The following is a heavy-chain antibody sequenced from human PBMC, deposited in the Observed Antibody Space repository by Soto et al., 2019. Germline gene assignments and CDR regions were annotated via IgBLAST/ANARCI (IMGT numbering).Heavy chain of an antibody. V-gene: IGHV4-31*03. J-gene: IGHJ6*02. CDR3: ATIGGATLSRTGPPSLYYKYGMDV. D-gene: IGHD5-12*01. CDR1: GVSISSGAYY. CDR2: MYYTGST. Sequence: QVQLQESGPGLVEPSRTLSLTCTVSGVSISSGAYYWSWIRQLPGKGLEWIAYMYYTGSTFYNPSLKSRVSMSVDTSKSQLSLKLSSVTAADTAVYYCATIGGATLSRTGPPSLYYKYGMDVWGQGTTVIVSS.